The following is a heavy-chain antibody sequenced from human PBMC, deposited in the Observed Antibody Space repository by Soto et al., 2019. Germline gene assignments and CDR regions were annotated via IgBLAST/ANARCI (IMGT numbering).Heavy chain of an antibody. V-gene: IGHV3-9*01. J-gene: IGHJ4*02. Sequence: EVQLVESGGGLVQPGRSLRLSCAASGFTFDDYAMHWVRQAPGKGLEWVSGISWNSDLIGYADSVKGRFTISRDNAKNYLHLQMNSLTTEDTALYYCVKDTYIMVGATHFDFWGQGTLVTVSS. CDR1: GFTFDDYA. CDR2: ISWNSDLI. CDR3: VKDTYIMVGATHFDF. D-gene: IGHD1-26*01.